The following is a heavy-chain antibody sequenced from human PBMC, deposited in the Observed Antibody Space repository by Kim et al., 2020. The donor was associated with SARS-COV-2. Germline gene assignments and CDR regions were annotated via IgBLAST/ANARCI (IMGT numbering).Heavy chain of an antibody. CDR3: ARKHHFSSPMVRGVFAWFDP. J-gene: IGHJ5*02. D-gene: IGHD3-10*01. CDR1: GGSFSGYY. V-gene: IGHV4-34*01. Sequence: SETLSLTCAVYGGSFSGYYWSWIRQPPGKGLEWIGEINHSGSTNYNPSLKSRVTISVDTSKNQFSLKLSSVTAADTAVYYCARKHHFSSPMVRGVFAWFDPWGQGTLVTVSS. CDR2: INHSGST.